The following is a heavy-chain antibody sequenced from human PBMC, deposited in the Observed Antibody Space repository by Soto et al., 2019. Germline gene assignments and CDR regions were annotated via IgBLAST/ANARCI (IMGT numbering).Heavy chain of an antibody. V-gene: IGHV1-18*03. CDR1: GYTFTSYA. CDR2: ISAYNGNT. CDR3: ARSGPPAGE. D-gene: IGHD3-10*01. Sequence: QVQLVQSGAEVKKPGASVKVSCKASGYTFTSYAISWVRQAPGQGLGWMGWISAYNGNTNYAQKLQGRVTMTTDTCTAPDYMELWSVRSDEMAVYYCARSGPPAGEWGQGTLVTVSS. J-gene: IGHJ4*02.